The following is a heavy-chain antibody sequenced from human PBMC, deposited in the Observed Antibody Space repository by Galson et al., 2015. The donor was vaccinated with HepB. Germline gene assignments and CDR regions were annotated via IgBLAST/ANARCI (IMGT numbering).Heavy chain of an antibody. D-gene: IGHD1-1*01. CDR1: GFTFSSYG. Sequence: SLRLSCEAPGFTFSSYGMHWVRQAPGKGLEWVAVVSNDGSNKYYADSVKGRFPISRDNSKNTLYLQMNSLRSEYTAVYFCATGRGKPGGTHWGQGTLVTFSS. CDR3: ATGRGKPGGTH. V-gene: IGHV3-30*03. J-gene: IGHJ4*02. CDR2: VSNDGSNK.